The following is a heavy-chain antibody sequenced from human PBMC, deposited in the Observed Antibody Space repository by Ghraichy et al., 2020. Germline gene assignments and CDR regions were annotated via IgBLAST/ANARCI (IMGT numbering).Heavy chain of an antibody. CDR2: INSDGSST. CDR1: GFTFSSYW. V-gene: IGHV3-74*01. D-gene: IGHD3-3*01. CDR3: ARDLLRFLEWWNGMDV. Sequence: SCAASGFTFSSYWMHWVRQAPGKGLVWVSRINSDGSSTSYADSVKGRFTISRDNAKKTLYLQMNSLRAEDTAVYYCARDLLRFLEWWNGMDVWGQGTTVTVSS. J-gene: IGHJ6*02.